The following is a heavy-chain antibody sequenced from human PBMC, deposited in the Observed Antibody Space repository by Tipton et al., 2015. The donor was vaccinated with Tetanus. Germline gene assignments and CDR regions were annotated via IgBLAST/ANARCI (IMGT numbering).Heavy chain of an antibody. Sequence: TLSLTCTVSGGSISSGSYYWSWIRQHPGKGLEWIGDIYYSGGTYYNPSLKSRVTISVDTSKNQFSLKLNSVTAADTAVYYYARDQARGARGWNPFDYWGQGTLVTVSS. CDR3: ARDQARGARGWNPFDY. D-gene: IGHD1-1*01. J-gene: IGHJ4*02. V-gene: IGHV4-31*03. CDR2: IYYSGGT. CDR1: GGSISSGSYY.